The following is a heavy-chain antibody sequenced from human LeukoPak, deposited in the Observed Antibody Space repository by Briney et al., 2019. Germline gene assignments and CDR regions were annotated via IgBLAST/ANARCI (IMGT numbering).Heavy chain of an antibody. D-gene: IGHD4-17*01. Sequence: PGGSLRLSCAASGFTFSSYEMNWVRQAPGKGLEWVSYISGSGTTIYYADSVKGRFTISRDNAKNSLYLQMNSLRAEDTAVYFCARDRSSVTTWVDYWGQGTLVTVSS. J-gene: IGHJ4*02. CDR3: ARDRSSVTTWVDY. V-gene: IGHV3-48*03. CDR1: GFTFSSYE. CDR2: ISGSGTTI.